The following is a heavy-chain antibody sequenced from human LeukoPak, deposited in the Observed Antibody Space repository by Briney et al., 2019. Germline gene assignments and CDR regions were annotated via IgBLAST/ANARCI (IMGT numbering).Heavy chain of an antibody. V-gene: IGHV3-33*01. CDR2: IWYDGSNK. J-gene: IGHJ4*02. Sequence: GRSLRLSCAASGFAFGSFAMHWVRQAPGKGLGWVAVIWYDGSNKYYADSVKGRFTISRDNSKNTVFLQMNSLRDEDTAAYYCARGGGTAGGTFHYWGQGTLVTVSS. CDR3: ARGGGTAGGTFHY. CDR1: GFAFGSFA. D-gene: IGHD6-13*01.